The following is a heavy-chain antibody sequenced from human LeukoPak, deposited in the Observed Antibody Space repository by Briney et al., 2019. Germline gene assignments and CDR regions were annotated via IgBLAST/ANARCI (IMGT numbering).Heavy chain of an antibody. CDR1: GFTFSRYN. V-gene: IGHV3-21*06. CDR3: AKEVGGTGLV. Sequence: GSLRLSCATSGFTFSRYNMHWVRQSPGKGLEWVSSITGSSRDIYYADSVKGRVTISRDNAKNSLFLQMDSLRAEDTAVYYCAKEVGGTGLVWGQGTTVTVSS. D-gene: IGHD1-7*01. CDR2: ITGSSRDI. J-gene: IGHJ6*02.